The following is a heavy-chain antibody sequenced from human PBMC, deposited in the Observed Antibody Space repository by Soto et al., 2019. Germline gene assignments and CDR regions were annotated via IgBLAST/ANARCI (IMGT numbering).Heavy chain of an antibody. CDR1: GFTFSSYE. V-gene: IGHV3-48*03. D-gene: IGHD3-22*01. CDR3: ASLNYYDSSGYIDY. J-gene: IGHJ4*02. CDR2: ISSSGSTI. Sequence: GGSLRLSCAASGFTFSSYEMNWVRQAPGKGLEWVSYISSSGSTIYYADSVKGRFTISRDNAKNSLYLQMNSLRAEDTAVYYCASLNYYDSSGYIDYWGQGTLVTVSS.